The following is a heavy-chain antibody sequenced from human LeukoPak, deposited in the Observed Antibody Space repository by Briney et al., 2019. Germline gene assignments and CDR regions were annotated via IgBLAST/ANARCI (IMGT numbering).Heavy chain of an antibody. Sequence: PGGSLRLSCTASGFTFGDYAMTWFRQAPGKGLEWVGFIRSKGSGGTTEYAASVKGRFTISRDDSKSIAYLQMNSLKTEDTAVYYCTRDLDTEYFDYWGQGTLVTVSS. J-gene: IGHJ4*02. CDR1: GFTFGDYA. CDR3: TRDLDTEYFDY. V-gene: IGHV3-49*03. D-gene: IGHD5-18*01. CDR2: IRSKGSGGTT.